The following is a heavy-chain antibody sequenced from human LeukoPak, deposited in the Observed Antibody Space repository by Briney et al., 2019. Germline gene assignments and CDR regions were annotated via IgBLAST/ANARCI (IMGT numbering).Heavy chain of an antibody. CDR1: RFTFSTYW. CDR2: INSDGSST. CDR3: AKDPRYYDGPGYHGGYYYYMDV. Sequence: GGSLRLSCAASRFTFSTYWMHWVRQAPGKGLVWVSRINSDGSSTGYADSVKGRFTISRDNSYNTVFLQMDSLRPEDTAIYYCAKDPRYYDGPGYHGGYYYYMDVWGKGTTVTISS. D-gene: IGHD3-22*01. V-gene: IGHV3-74*01. J-gene: IGHJ6*03.